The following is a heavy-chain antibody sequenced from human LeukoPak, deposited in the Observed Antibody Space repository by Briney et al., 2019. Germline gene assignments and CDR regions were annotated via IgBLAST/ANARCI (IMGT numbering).Heavy chain of an antibody. D-gene: IGHD3-9*01. V-gene: IGHV4-59*01. CDR1: GGSISSYY. CDR2: IYYSGST. J-gene: IGHJ5*02. CDR3: ARDSYDILTGYSLGVDWFDP. Sequence: PSETLSLTCTVSGGSISSYYWSWIRQPPGKGLEWIGYIYYSGSTNYNPSLKSRVTISVDTSKNQFSLKLSPVTAADTAVYYCARDSYDILTGYSLGVDWFDPWGQGTLVTVSS.